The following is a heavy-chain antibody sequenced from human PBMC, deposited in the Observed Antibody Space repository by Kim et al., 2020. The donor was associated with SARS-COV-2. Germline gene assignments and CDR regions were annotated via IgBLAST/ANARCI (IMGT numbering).Heavy chain of an antibody. CDR3: SSGGLYSDAVAG. J-gene: IGHJ3*01. D-gene: IGHD1-26*01. CDR2: ISSDGSNQ. CDR1: GFTFSSYA. V-gene: IGHV3-30-3*01. Sequence: GGSLRLSCAASGFTFSSYAMHWVRQAPGKGLEWVAVISSDGSNQYYADSVKGRFTISRDNSKNTLYLQMSSRRVEDTAPFYCSSGGLYSDAVAGWGHGT.